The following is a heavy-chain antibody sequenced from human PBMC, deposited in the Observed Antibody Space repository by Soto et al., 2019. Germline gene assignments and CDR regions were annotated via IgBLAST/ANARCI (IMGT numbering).Heavy chain of an antibody. D-gene: IGHD3-22*01. J-gene: IGHJ3*02. CDR3: ARARIYDSSGYYYTAAFDI. CDR1: GGSVSSSSYY. CDR2: IYYSGST. Sequence: SETLSLTCTVSGGSVSSSSYYWGWVRQPPGKGLEWIGYIYYSGSTYYNPSLKSRVTISVDTSKNQFSLKLSSVTAADTAVYYCARARIYDSSGYYYTAAFDIWGQGTMVTVSS. V-gene: IGHV4-31*03.